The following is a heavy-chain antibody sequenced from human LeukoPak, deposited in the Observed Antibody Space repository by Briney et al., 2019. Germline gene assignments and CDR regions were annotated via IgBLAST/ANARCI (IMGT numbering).Heavy chain of an antibody. J-gene: IGHJ4*02. Sequence: ASVKVSCKASGYTFTGYYMYWVRQAPGQGLEWMGWINPNSGGTNYAQKFQGRVTTTRDTSISTAYMELSRLRSDDTAVYYCARDRYAYSSGWYYFDYWGQGTLVTVSS. CDR1: GYTFTGYY. CDR2: INPNSGGT. CDR3: ARDRYAYSSGWYYFDY. D-gene: IGHD6-19*01. V-gene: IGHV1-2*02.